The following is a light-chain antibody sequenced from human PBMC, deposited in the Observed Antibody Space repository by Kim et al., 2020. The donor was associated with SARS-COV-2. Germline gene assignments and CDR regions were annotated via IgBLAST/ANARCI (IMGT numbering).Light chain of an antibody. V-gene: IGKV3-15*01. CDR2: GAS. CDR1: QSVSSN. J-gene: IGKJ3*01. CDR3: QQYNEWPSFT. Sequence: SPGEGATLSCRASQSVSSNLAWYQQKPGQAPRLLIYGASTRATGIPARFSGSGSGTEFTLTISSLQSEDFAVYYCQQYNEWPSFTFGPGTKVDIK.